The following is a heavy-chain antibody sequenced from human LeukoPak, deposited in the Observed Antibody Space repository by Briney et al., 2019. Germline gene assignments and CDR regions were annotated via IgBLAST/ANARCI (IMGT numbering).Heavy chain of an antibody. V-gene: IGHV3-20*04. Sequence: QPGGALRLSCAASGFTFDDYGMSWVRQAPGKGLEWVSGINWNGGSTGYADSVKGRFTISRDNAKNSLYLQMNSLRAEDTALYYCARDPLLYCSGGSCATDAFDIWGQGTMVTVSS. CDR3: ARDPLLYCSGGSCATDAFDI. CDR2: INWNGGST. J-gene: IGHJ3*02. CDR1: GFTFDDYG. D-gene: IGHD2-15*01.